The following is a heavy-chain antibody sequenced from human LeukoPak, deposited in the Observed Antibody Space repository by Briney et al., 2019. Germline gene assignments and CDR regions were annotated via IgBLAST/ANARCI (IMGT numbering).Heavy chain of an antibody. D-gene: IGHD4-17*01. J-gene: IGHJ4*02. CDR1: GGSINNYY. CDR3: ARDSSTVTTRHFDY. V-gene: IGHV4-59*01. Sequence: SETLSLTCTVSGGSINNYYWTWIRQPPGKGLECIGYVYYTGSTYYNPSLKSRVTISVDSSKNQFSLKLNSVTAADTAVYYCARDSSTVTTRHFDYWGQGTLITVSS. CDR2: VYYTGST.